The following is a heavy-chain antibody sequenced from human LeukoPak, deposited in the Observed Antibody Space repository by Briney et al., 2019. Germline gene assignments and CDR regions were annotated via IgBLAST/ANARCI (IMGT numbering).Heavy chain of an antibody. V-gene: IGHV3-21*01. CDR1: GFTFSSYS. J-gene: IGHJ4*02. CDR2: ISSSSGSI. Sequence: GGSLRLSCAASGFTFSSYSMNWVRQAPGKGLEWVSSISSSSGSIYYADSVKGRFTISRDNAKHSVYLQMNSLRAEDTAVYYCARDWNYFSCWGQGTLVTVSS. D-gene: IGHD1-1*01. CDR3: ARDWNYFSC.